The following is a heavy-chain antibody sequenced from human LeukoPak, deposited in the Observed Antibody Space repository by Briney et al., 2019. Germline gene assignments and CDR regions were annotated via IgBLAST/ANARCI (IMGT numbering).Heavy chain of an antibody. D-gene: IGHD3-3*01. V-gene: IGHV3-23*01. CDR1: GFTFSSDA. CDR2: ISGSGGST. Sequence: PGGSLRLSCAASGFTFSSDAMSWVRQAPGKGLGWGSAISGSGGSTYYADSVKGRFTNYRDYSKNTLYLHMNTLRAEDTAVYYCAKRFAPNDYWGQGTLVTVSS. CDR3: AKRFAPNDY. J-gene: IGHJ4*02.